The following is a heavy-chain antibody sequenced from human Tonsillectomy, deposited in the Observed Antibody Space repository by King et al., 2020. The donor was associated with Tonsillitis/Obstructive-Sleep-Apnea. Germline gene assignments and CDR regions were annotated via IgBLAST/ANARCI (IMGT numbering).Heavy chain of an antibody. CDR2: IRGSGGST. J-gene: IGHJ3*02. D-gene: IGHD3-10*01. Sequence: VQLVESGGGLVQPGGSLRLSCAASGFTFSSYAMSWVRQAPGKGLEWFSAIRGSGGSTYYADSVKGRFTISRDNSKNMLYLQMNSLRAEDTAVYYCAKDPSSLPGNDAFDIWGQGTMVTVSS. CDR1: GFTFSSYA. CDR3: AKDPSSLPGNDAFDI. V-gene: IGHV3-23*04.